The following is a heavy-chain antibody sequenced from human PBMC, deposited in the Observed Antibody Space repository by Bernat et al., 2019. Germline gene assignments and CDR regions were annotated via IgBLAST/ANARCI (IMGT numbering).Heavy chain of an antibody. Sequence: EVQLVESGGGLVQPGGSLRLSCSAFGFTFSNHAMSWVRQAPGKGLEWVAAISGSGGSTYYADSVKGRFTISRDNSKNTLYLQMNSLRAEDTAIYYCAKDLTRYSGYDWYFDYWGQGTLVTVSS. D-gene: IGHD5-12*01. CDR3: AKDLTRYSGYDWYFDY. CDR2: ISGSGGST. CDR1: GFTFSNHA. J-gene: IGHJ4*02. V-gene: IGHV3-23*04.